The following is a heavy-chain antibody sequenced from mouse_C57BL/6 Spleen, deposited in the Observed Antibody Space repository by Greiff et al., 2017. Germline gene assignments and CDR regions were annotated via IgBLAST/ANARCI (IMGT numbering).Heavy chain of an antibody. CDR3: YSSGYDAMDY. D-gene: IGHD3-2*02. CDR1: GYTFTDYE. Sequence: VQLQQSGAELVRPGASVTLSCKASGYTFTDYEMHWVKQTPVHGLEWIGAIDPETGGTAYNQKFKGKAMLTADKSSSTAYMELLSLTSEDSAVYYLYSSGYDAMDYWGQGTSVTVSS. CDR2: IDPETGGT. J-gene: IGHJ4*01. V-gene: IGHV1-15*01.